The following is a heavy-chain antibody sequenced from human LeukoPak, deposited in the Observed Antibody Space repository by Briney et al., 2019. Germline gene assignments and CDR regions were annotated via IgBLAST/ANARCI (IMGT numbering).Heavy chain of an antibody. CDR1: GGSISSYY. J-gene: IGHJ4*02. CDR3: ARGKEGLGRTDY. Sequence: PSETLSLTCTVSGGSISSYYWSWIRQPPGKGLEWIGYIYYSGSTNYNPSLKSRVTISVDTSKNQFSLKLSSVAAADTAVYYCARGKEGLGRTDYWGQGTLVTVSS. D-gene: IGHD1-26*01. CDR2: IYYSGST. V-gene: IGHV4-59*01.